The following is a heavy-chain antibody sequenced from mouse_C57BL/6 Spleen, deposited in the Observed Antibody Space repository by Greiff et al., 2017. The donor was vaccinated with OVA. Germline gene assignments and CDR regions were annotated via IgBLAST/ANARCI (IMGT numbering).Heavy chain of an antibody. Sequence: QVQLQQPGAELVKPGASVKLSCKASGYTFTSYWMHWVKQRPGQGLEWIGMIHPNSGSTNYNEKFKSKATLTVDKSSSTAYMQLSSLASEDSAVYYCARDYGSSYGFWGQGTTLTVSS. CDR1: GYTFTSYW. J-gene: IGHJ2*01. CDR3: ARDYGSSYGF. V-gene: IGHV1-64*01. CDR2: IHPNSGST. D-gene: IGHD1-1*01.